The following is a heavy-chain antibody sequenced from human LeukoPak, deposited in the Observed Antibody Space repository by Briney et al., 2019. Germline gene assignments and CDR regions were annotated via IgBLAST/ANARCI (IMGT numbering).Heavy chain of an antibody. CDR1: GYTFTSYY. CDR2: INPSGGST. D-gene: IGHD1-14*01. V-gene: IGHV1-46*01. CDR3: ARCRGKPNQGRGMDV. J-gene: IGHJ6*02. Sequence: GASVKVSCKASGYTFTSYYMHWVRQAPGHGLEWMGIINPSGGSTSYAQKFQGRVTMTRDTSTSTVYMELSSLRSEDTAVYYCARCRGKPNQGRGMDVWGQGTTVTVSS.